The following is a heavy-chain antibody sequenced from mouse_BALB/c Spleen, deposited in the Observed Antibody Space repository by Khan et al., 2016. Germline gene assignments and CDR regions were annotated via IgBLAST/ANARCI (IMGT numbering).Heavy chain of an antibody. Sequence: QVQLQQSGAELMKPGASVKISCKATGYTFSSYWIEWVKQRPGHGLEWIGEILPGSGSTNYNEKFKGKATFTADTSSNTAYMQLSSLTSEDSAVYYSAIGGTTVVSYAMDYWGQGTSVTVSS. J-gene: IGHJ4*01. V-gene: IGHV1-9*01. CDR1: GYTFSSYW. CDR2: ILPGSGST. D-gene: IGHD1-1*01. CDR3: AIGGTTVVSYAMDY.